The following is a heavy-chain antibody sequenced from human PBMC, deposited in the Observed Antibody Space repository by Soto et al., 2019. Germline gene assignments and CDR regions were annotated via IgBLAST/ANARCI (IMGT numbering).Heavy chain of an antibody. CDR2: ISGSGST. CDR3: AKDRGSIFGDV. J-gene: IGHJ6*02. V-gene: IGHV3-23*01. CDR1: GFTFYIYA. Sequence: GGSLRLSYTASGFTFYIYAMSWVRQAPGKGLEWVSTISGSGSTSYADSLKGRFTISRDNSKNTLFLQMNGLSAEDTALYYCAKDRGSIFGDVWGQGTTVTVSS. D-gene: IGHD3-3*02.